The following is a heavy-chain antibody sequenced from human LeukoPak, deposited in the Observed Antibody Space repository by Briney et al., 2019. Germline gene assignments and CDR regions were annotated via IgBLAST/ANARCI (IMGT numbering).Heavy chain of an antibody. V-gene: IGHV1-2*02. D-gene: IGHD3-16*01. CDR1: GYTFTGYY. J-gene: IGHJ4*02. CDR2: ISPNSGDT. Sequence: ASVKASCKASGYTFTGYYMHWVRQAPGQGLEWMGWISPNSGDTNFAQKFQGRVTMTRDTSISTAYMELSRLRSDDTAVYYCARDVWGVGAPRLDYWGQGTLVTVSS. CDR3: ARDVWGVGAPRLDY.